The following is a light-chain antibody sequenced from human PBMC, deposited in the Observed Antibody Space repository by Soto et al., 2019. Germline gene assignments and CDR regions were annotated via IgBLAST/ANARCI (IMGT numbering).Light chain of an antibody. CDR1: QGISTW. V-gene: IGKV1-12*01. CDR2: AAS. Sequence: QMTQSPSSVSASVGDRVTITCRASQGISTWLAWYQQKPGKAPKLLIYAASTLQSGVPSRFSGGGSGTEFTLTISSLQSEDFVVYYCQQYNSWPPITFGQGTRLEIK. J-gene: IGKJ5*01. CDR3: QQYNSWPPIT.